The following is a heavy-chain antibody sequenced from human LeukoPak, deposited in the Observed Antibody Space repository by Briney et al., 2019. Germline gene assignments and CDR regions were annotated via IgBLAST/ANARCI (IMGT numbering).Heavy chain of an antibody. CDR3: AKESGIAAAGRNYFDY. D-gene: IGHD6-13*01. J-gene: IGHJ4*02. CDR1: GFTFSSYA. CDR2: ISGSGGST. Sequence: GGSLRLSCAASGFTFSSYAVSWVRQAPGKGLEWVSSISGSGGSTYSADSVKGRFTIPRDNSKNTLYLQMSSLRAEDTAVYYCAKESGIAAAGRNYFDYWGQGTLVTVSS. V-gene: IGHV3-23*01.